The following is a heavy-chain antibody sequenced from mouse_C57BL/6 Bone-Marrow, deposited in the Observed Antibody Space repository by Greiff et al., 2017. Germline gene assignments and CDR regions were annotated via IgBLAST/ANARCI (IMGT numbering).Heavy chain of an antibody. D-gene: IGHD2-4*01. CDR3: AYDYDGFDY. CDR1: GYTFTSYW. V-gene: IGHV1-64*01. Sequence: QVQLQQPGAELVKPGASVKLSCKASGYTFTSYWMHWVKQRPGQGLEWIGMIHPNSGSTNYNKKFKSKATLTVDKSSSTAYMQLSSLTSEDSAVYYCAYDYDGFDYWGQGTTLTVSS. J-gene: IGHJ2*01. CDR2: IHPNSGST.